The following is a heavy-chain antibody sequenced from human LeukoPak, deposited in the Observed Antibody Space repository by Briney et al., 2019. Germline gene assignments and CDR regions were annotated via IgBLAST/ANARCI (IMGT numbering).Heavy chain of an antibody. CDR1: GYSISSGYY. CDR2: IDHSGST. CDR3: ARGQRYVGY. Sequence: SETLSLTCSVSGYSISSGYYWGWIRQPPGKGLEWTGSIDHSGSTYYNPSLKSRVTISVDSSKNQFSLRLSSVTAADTAVYYCARGQRYVGYWGQGTLVTVSS. V-gene: IGHV4-38-2*02. J-gene: IGHJ4*02. D-gene: IGHD1-14*01.